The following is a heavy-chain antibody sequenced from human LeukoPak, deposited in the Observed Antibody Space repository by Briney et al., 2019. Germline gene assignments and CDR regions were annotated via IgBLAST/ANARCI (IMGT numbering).Heavy chain of an antibody. CDR1: GGSISSYY. V-gene: IGHV4-59*01. CDR2: IYYSGST. D-gene: IGHD4-17*01. Sequence: SETLSLTCTVSGGSISSYYWSWIRQPPGKGLEWIGYIYYSGSTNYNPSLKSRVTISVDTSKNQFSLKLSSVTAADTAVYYRARETVTTAVWDVWGQGTTVTVSS. CDR3: ARETVTTAVWDV. J-gene: IGHJ6*02.